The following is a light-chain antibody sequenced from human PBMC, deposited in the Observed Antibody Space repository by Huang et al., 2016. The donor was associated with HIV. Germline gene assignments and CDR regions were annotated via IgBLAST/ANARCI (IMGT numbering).Light chain of an antibody. J-gene: IGKJ1*01. CDR3: MHAIESPRT. V-gene: IGKV2-28*01. CDR2: LGS. CDR1: QSLLNSNGYNY. Sequence: DIVMTQSPLSLSVTPGEPASISCRSSQSLLNSNGYNYLDWYFQKPGQSPQLLIYLGSNRASGVPDRFSGSGACTDFTLKISRVEAEDVGVYYCMHAIESPRTCGQGTKVEIK.